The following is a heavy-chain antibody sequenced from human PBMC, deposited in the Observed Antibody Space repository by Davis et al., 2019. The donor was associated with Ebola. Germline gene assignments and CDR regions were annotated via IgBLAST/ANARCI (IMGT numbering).Heavy chain of an antibody. J-gene: IGHJ6*02. Sequence: GESLKISCAASGFTFSSYGMHWVRQAPGKGLEWVAVISYDGSNKYYADSVKGRFTISRDNAKNSLYLQMNSLRAEDTAVYYCARVLAAAGLYYYYYGMDVWGQGTTVTVSS. CDR3: ARVLAAAGLYYYYYGMDV. V-gene: IGHV3-30*03. CDR1: GFTFSSYG. D-gene: IGHD6-13*01. CDR2: ISYDGSNK.